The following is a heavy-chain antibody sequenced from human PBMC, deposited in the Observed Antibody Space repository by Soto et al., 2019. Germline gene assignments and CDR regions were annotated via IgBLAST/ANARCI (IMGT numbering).Heavy chain of an antibody. D-gene: IGHD5-12*01. CDR2: INAGNGNT. CDR3: ARVQGYDGCHYY. V-gene: IGHV1-3*01. Sequence: QVQLVQSGAEVKKPGASGKVSCKASGYTFTSYAMHWVPQAPGQRIEWMGWINAGNGNTKYSQKFQGRVTITRDTSASTAYMELSSLRSEDTAVYYCARVQGYDGCHYYWGQGTLVTVSS. J-gene: IGHJ4*02. CDR1: GYTFTSYA.